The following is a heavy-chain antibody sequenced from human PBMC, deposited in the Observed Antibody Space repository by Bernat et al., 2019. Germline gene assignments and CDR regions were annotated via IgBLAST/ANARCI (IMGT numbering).Heavy chain of an antibody. Sequence: QVTLKESGPVLVKPTETLTLTCTVSGFSLSEAGMGVSWIRQPPGKALEWLAHIFSSDGKSFSRSLKSRLTISQDTSKSQVVLTMTNMDPVDTATYYCARDSTSGPYFFDYWGQGTLVTVSS. J-gene: IGHJ4*02. CDR2: IFSSDGK. CDR3: ARDSTSGPYFFDY. V-gene: IGHV2-26*01. D-gene: IGHD6-19*01. CDR1: GFSLSEAGMG.